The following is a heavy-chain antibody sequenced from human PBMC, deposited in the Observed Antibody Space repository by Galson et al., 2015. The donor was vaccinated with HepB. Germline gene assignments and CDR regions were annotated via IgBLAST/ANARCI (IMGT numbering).Heavy chain of an antibody. V-gene: IGHV4-39*01. D-gene: IGHD6-19*01. J-gene: IGHJ4*02. Sequence: ETLSLTCSVSGASISSSRYYWGWIRQPPGKGLEWIGSINSNGSTYSNPSLKSRVSIFVDTSGSQFSLTLHSVTAADTAVYYCATYSDGWYDRDYWGPGTLVTVSS. CDR3: ATYSDGWYDRDY. CDR1: GASISSSRYY. CDR2: INSNGST.